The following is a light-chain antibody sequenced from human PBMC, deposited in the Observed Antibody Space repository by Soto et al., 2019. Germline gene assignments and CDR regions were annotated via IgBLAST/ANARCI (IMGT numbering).Light chain of an antibody. Sequence: EIVWTQSPGTLSLSPGERATLSCRASQSVSSSYLAWYQHKPGQAPRLLIYGASSRATGIQDRFSGSGSGTDFTLTISRLEPEDFAVYYFQQYGSSPHTFGQGTKLEIK. V-gene: IGKV3-20*01. CDR2: GAS. CDR1: QSVSSSY. J-gene: IGKJ2*01. CDR3: QQYGSSPHT.